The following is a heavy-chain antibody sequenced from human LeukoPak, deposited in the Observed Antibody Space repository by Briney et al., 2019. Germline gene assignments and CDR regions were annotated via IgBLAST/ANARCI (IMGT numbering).Heavy chain of an antibody. Sequence: GESLKISCKGSGYSFSSYWIGWVREMPGKGLEWMGIIYPGDSDTRYSPSFQGQVTISADKSISTAYLQWSSLKASDTAMYYCAKHGGSGTYTKEFDYWGQGTLVTVSS. CDR1: GYSFSSYW. V-gene: IGHV5-51*01. J-gene: IGHJ4*02. CDR2: IYPGDSDT. D-gene: IGHD1-26*01. CDR3: AKHGGSGTYTKEFDY.